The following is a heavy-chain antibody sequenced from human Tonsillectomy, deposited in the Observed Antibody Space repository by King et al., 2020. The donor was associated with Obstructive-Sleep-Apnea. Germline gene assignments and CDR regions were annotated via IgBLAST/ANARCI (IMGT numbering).Heavy chain of an antibody. CDR3: ARHRGVEDYGGYGDYFDY. J-gene: IGHJ4*02. D-gene: IGHD5-12*01. V-gene: IGHV4-59*08. CDR2: MYYSGNT. CDR1: ADSISNYY. Sequence: QLRESGPGLVKPSETLSLTCTVSADSISNYYWSWIRQPPGKGLEWIGYMYYSGNTNYNPSLKSRVTISVDTSKIQFSLRLSSVTAADTAVYYCARHRGVEDYGGYGDYFDYWGQGTLVTVSS.